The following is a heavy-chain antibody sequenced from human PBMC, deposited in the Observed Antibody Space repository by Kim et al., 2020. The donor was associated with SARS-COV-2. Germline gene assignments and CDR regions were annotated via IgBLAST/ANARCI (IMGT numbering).Heavy chain of an antibody. J-gene: IGHJ5*02. V-gene: IGHV4-59*09. CDR3: ARGGITIFGVVPPHWFDP. D-gene: IGHD3-3*01. Sequence: RVTISVDTSKNQFSLKLSSVTAADTAVYYCARGGITIFGVVPPHWFDPWGQGTLVTVSS.